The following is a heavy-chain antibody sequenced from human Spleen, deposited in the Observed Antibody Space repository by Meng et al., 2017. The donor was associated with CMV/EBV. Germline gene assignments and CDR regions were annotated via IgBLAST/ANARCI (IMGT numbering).Heavy chain of an antibody. Sequence: GGSLRLSCAASGFTFSSYGMHWVRQAPGKGLEWVSHISSSATTIYYAHSVEGRFTISRDNAKNSLYLQMNSLRAEDTAVYYCARSAANNWNYANYWGQGTLVTVSS. CDR3: ARSAANNWNYANY. D-gene: IGHD1-7*01. V-gene: IGHV3-48*04. J-gene: IGHJ4*02. CDR2: ISSSATTI. CDR1: GFTFSSYG.